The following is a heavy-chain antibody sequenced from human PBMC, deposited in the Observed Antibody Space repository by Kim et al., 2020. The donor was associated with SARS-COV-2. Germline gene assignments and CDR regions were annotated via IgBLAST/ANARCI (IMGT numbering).Heavy chain of an antibody. CDR3: ARRTSSGYSYYFDY. V-gene: IGHV1-69*13. CDR2: IIPIFGTA. Sequence: SVKVSCKASGGTFSSYAISWVRQAPGQGLEWMGGIIPIFGTANYAQKFLGRVTITADESTSTAYMELSSLTSVDTAVFYCARRTSSGYSYYFDYWGQGT. D-gene: IGHD3-22*01. J-gene: IGHJ4*02. CDR1: GGTFSSYA.